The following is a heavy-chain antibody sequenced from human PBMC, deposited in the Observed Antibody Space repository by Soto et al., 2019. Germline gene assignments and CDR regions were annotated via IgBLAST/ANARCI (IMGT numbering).Heavy chain of an antibody. J-gene: IGHJ5*02. V-gene: IGHV3-33*01. Sequence: QVQLVESGGGVVQPGRSLRLSCAASGFTFSSYGMHWVRQAPGKGLEWVAVIWYDGSNKYYADSVKGRFTISRDNSKNTLYLQMNRLRAEDTAVYYCAREVGSADYGGNSNWFDPWGQGTLVTVSS. CDR3: AREVGSADYGGNSNWFDP. CDR1: GFTFSSYG. CDR2: IWYDGSNK. D-gene: IGHD4-17*01.